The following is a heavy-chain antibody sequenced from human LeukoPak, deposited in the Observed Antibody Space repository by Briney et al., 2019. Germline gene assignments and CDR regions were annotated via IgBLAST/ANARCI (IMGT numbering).Heavy chain of an antibody. J-gene: IGHJ4*02. D-gene: IGHD3-10*01. CDR3: ARGSLLLWFGELSPFDY. Sequence: SETLSLTCTVSGYSISSGYYWGWIRQPPGKGLEWIGSIYHSGSTYYNPSLKSRVTISVDTSKNQFSLKLSSVTAADTAVYYCARGSLLLWFGELSPFDYWGQGTLVTVSS. CDR1: GYSISSGYY. V-gene: IGHV4-38-2*02. CDR2: IYHSGST.